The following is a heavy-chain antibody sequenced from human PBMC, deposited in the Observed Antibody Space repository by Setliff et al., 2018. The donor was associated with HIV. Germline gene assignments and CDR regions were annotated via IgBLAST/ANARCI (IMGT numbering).Heavy chain of an antibody. D-gene: IGHD3-22*01. CDR2: IHTSGST. CDR3: ARGGKVISDNWFDP. V-gene: IGHV4-4*07. CDR1: GDSIGYYY. Sequence: SETLSLTCTVSGDSIGYYYWSWIRQPAGRGLEWMGRIHTSGSTNYNPSLTSRVTLSVDTSKNQFFLKLTSVTAADTAVYYCARGGKVISDNWFDPWGQGTLVTVSS. J-gene: IGHJ5*02.